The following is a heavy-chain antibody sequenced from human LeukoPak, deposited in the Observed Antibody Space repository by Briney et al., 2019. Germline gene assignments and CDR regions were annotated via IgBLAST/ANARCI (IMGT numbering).Heavy chain of an antibody. CDR3: AKEAPPQMTTPDY. J-gene: IGHJ4*02. D-gene: IGHD2-15*01. CDR2: IWYDGSNK. CDR1: GITYINFG. V-gene: IGHV3-33*06. Sequence: PGGSLRLSCTVSGITYINFGIHWVRQAPGKGLEWVAVIWYDGSNKYYVDSVKGRFTISRDNSKNTLYLQMNSLRAEDTAVYYCAKEAPPQMTTPDYWGQGTLVTVSS.